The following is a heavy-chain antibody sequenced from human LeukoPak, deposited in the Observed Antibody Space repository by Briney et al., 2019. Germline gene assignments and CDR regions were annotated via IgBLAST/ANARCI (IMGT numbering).Heavy chain of an antibody. CDR2: IRSKAYGGTT. D-gene: IGHD4-17*01. V-gene: IGHV3-49*04. CDR3: ARDIVATVTTGSVSYYYYGMDV. J-gene: IGHJ6*02. CDR1: GFTFGDYA. Sequence: GGSLRLSCTASGFTFGDYAMSWVRQAPGKGLEWVGFIRSKAYGGTTEYAASVKGRFTISRDDSKSIAYLQMNSLRAEDTAVYYCARDIVATVTTGSVSYYYYGMDVWGQGTTVTVSS.